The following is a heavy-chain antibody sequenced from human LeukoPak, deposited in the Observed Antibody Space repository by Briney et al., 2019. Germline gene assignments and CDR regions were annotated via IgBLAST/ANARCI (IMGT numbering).Heavy chain of an antibody. Sequence: SETLSLTCAVYGGSFSGYYWSWIRQPPGKGLEWTGEINHSGSTNYNPSLKSRVTISVDTSKNQFSLKLSSVTAADTAVYYCARGQALYYDYIWGSYRYTGFDYWGQGTLVTVSS. CDR2: INHSGST. D-gene: IGHD3-16*02. CDR1: GGSFSGYY. CDR3: ARGQALYYDYIWGSYRYTGFDY. V-gene: IGHV4-34*01. J-gene: IGHJ4*02.